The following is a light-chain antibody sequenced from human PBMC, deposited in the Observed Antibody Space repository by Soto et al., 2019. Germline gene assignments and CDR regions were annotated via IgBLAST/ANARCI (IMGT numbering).Light chain of an antibody. CDR2: GAS. Sequence: EIVLTQSPGTLSLSPGERATLSCRAIQSVSNNYLAWYQQKPGQAPRLLIYGASNRATGIPDRFSGSGSGTDFTLTISRVEPEDFAVYYCQQYGSSSQATFGGGTKVDIK. V-gene: IGKV3-20*01. J-gene: IGKJ4*01. CDR3: QQYGSSSQAT. CDR1: QSVSNNY.